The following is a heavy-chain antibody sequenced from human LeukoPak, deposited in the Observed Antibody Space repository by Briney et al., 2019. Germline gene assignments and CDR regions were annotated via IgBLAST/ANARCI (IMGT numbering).Heavy chain of an antibody. CDR3: EIYCSSTSCYTVDY. J-gene: IGHJ4*02. V-gene: IGHV3-23*01. CDR1: GFTFSSYA. D-gene: IGHD2-2*02. Sequence: PGGSLRLSCAASGFTFSSYAMSWVRQAPGKGLEWVSAISGSGGSTYYADSVKGRFTISRDNSKNTLYLQMNSLRAEDTAVYYCEIYCSSTSCYTVDYWGQGTLVTVSS. CDR2: ISGSGGST.